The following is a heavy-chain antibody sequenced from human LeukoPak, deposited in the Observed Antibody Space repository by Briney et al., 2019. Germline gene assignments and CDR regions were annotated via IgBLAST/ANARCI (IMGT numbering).Heavy chain of an antibody. CDR1: GYTFTSYG. CDR3: ALLPLDY. Sequence: ASVKVSCKASGYTFTSYGISWVRQAPGQGLEWMGWISAYNGNTNYAQKLQGRVTMTRDTSISTAYMELSRLRSDDTAVYYCALLPLDYWGQGTLVTVSS. CDR2: ISAYNGNT. D-gene: IGHD3-22*01. J-gene: IGHJ4*02. V-gene: IGHV1-18*01.